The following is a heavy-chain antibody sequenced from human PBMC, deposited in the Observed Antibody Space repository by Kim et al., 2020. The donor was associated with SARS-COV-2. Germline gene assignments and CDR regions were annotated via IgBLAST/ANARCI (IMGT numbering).Heavy chain of an antibody. CDR1: GGSISSSSYY. D-gene: IGHD6-19*01. V-gene: IGHV4-39*01. Sequence: SETLSLTCTVSGGSISSSSYYWGWIRQPPGKGLEWIGSIYYSGSTYYNPSLKSRVTISVDTSKNQFSLKLSSVTVADTDVYYCARQITVAGAGTTPFGYLGQGTLVTVSS. J-gene: IGHJ4*02. CDR2: IYYSGST. CDR3: ARQITVAGAGTTPFGY.